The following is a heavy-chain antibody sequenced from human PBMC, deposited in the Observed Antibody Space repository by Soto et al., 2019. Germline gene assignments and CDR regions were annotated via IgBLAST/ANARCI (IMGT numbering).Heavy chain of an antibody. CDR1: GFTFSSYG. Sequence: GGSLRRSCAAPGFTFSSYGMHWVRQAQGKGLEWVAVISYDGSNKYYADSVKGRFTISRDNSKNTLYLQMNSLRAEDTAVYYFAKDQGYCSGGSCPVPRYWGQGTLVTVSS. J-gene: IGHJ4*02. CDR2: ISYDGSNK. CDR3: AKDQGYCSGGSCPVPRY. V-gene: IGHV3-30*18. D-gene: IGHD2-15*01.